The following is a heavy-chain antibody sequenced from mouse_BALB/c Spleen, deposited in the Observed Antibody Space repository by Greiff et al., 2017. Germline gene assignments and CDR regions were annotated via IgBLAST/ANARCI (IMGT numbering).Heavy chain of an antibody. CDR2: IFPGSGNT. CDR3: ARDGHYGIAY. V-gene: IGHV1-66*01. CDR1: GYSFTSYY. J-gene: IGHJ3*01. Sequence: QVQLQQSGPELVKPGASVKISCKASGYSFTSYYIHWVKQRPGQGLEWIGWIFPGSGNTKYNEKFKGKATLTADTSSSTAYMQLSSLTSEDSAVYFCARDGHYGIAYWGQGTLVTVSA. D-gene: IGHD1-1*01.